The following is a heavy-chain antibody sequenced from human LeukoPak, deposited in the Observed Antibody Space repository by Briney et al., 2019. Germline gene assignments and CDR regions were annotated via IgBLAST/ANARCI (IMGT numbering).Heavy chain of an antibody. CDR1: GFTFSNYG. Sequence: GGSLRLSCAASGFTFSNYGMSWVRQAPGKGLEWISAISGSGGTTYYADSVKGQFTISRDKSKNTVYLQMNSLRTEDTAVYFCARADERSGHFTFFENWGQGALFTVSS. D-gene: IGHD3-3*01. V-gene: IGHV3-23*01. CDR3: ARADERSGHFTFFEN. CDR2: ISGSGGTT. J-gene: IGHJ4*02.